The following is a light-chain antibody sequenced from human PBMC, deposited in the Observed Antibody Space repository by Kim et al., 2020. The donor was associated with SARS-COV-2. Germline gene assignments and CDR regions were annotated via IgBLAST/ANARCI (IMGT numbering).Light chain of an antibody. J-gene: IGKJ1*01. CDR1: QSVLYNSNNKNY. V-gene: IGKV4-1*01. Sequence: ERPTINVNSSQSVLYNSNNKNYLTWYQQKPGPPPTVLLYWAATRESGVPDRFSGSGSGTDFTLPISSLQAEDVAVYYCQQYYTTPWTFGQGTKLEI. CDR3: QQYYTTPWT. CDR2: WAA.